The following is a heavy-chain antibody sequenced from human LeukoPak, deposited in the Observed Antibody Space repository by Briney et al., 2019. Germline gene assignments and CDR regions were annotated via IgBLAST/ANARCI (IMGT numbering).Heavy chain of an antibody. J-gene: IGHJ6*02. CDR2: ISYDGSNK. D-gene: IGHD5-18*01. V-gene: IGHV3-30*18. Sequence: GGSLRLSCAASGFTFSSYGMHWVRQAPGKGLEWVAVISYDGSNKYYADSVKGRFTISRDNSKNTLYLQMNSLRAEDTAVYYCAKDWALASWIQLWLQGAYYYGMDVWGQGTAVTISS. CDR3: AKDWALASWIQLWLQGAYYYGMDV. CDR1: GFTFSSYG.